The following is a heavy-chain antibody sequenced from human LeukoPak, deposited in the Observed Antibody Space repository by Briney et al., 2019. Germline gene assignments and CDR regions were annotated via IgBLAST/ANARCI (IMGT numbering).Heavy chain of an antibody. CDR1: GFTFSSYG. J-gene: IGHJ4*02. V-gene: IGHV3-30*02. CDR2: TRYDGSNK. CDR3: AKDDPFRYYFDY. Sequence: GGSLRLPCAASGFTFSSYGMHWVRQAPGKGLQWVAFTRYDGSNKYYADSVKGRFTISRDNSKNTLYLQMNSLRAEDTAVYYCAKDDPFRYYFDYWGQGTLVTVSS.